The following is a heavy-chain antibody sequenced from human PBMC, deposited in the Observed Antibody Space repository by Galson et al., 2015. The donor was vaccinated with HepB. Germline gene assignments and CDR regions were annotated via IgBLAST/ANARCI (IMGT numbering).Heavy chain of an antibody. D-gene: IGHD2-2*01. Sequence: SLRLSCAASGFTFSSYSMNWVRQAPGKGLEWVSSISTSSTYIYYADSVKGRFTISRDNAKNSLYLQMNSLGAEDTAVYYCASYCGSTSCYPEDAFDIWGQGTMVTVSS. CDR2: ISTSSTYI. CDR3: ASYCGSTSCYPEDAFDI. J-gene: IGHJ3*02. CDR1: GFTFSSYS. V-gene: IGHV3-21*01.